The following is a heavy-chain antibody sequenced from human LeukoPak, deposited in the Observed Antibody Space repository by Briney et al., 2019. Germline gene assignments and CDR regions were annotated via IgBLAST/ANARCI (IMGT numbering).Heavy chain of an antibody. Sequence: SETLSLTCSVSGGSISSYYWSWIRQPPGKGLEGIGYIYYSGNTNYNLSLKSRVTISVDTYKNQFSLKPNSVTAADTAVYYCARADPISGTYSPFGYWGQGTLVTVSS. CDR1: GGSISSYY. J-gene: IGHJ4*02. D-gene: IGHD1-26*01. V-gene: IGHV4-59*01. CDR2: IYYSGNT. CDR3: ARADPISGTYSPFGY.